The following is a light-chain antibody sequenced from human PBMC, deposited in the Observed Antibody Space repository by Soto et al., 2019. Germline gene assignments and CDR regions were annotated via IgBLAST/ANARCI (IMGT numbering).Light chain of an antibody. J-gene: IGKJ1*01. CDR2: DAS. Sequence: DIQMTQSPSTLSASVGDRVTITCRASQSISSWLAWYQQKPGKAPKVLIYDASSLESGVPSRFSGSGSGTEFTLTISSLQPDDSATYYCQQYNSYTWTFGQGPKVDI. V-gene: IGKV1-5*01. CDR3: QQYNSYTWT. CDR1: QSISSW.